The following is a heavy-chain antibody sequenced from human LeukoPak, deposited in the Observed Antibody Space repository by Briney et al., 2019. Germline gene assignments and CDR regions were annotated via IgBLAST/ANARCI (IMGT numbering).Heavy chain of an antibody. V-gene: IGHV3-21*01. D-gene: IGHD4-17*01. Sequence: GGSLRLSCAASGFTFSSYSMNWVRQAPGKGLEWVSSISSSSSYIYYADSVKGRFTISRDNAKNSLYLQMNSLRAEDTAVYYCARDGDYGDYFDYWGKGTLVTVYS. J-gene: IGHJ4*02. CDR1: GFTFSSYS. CDR3: ARDGDYGDYFDY. CDR2: ISSSSSYI.